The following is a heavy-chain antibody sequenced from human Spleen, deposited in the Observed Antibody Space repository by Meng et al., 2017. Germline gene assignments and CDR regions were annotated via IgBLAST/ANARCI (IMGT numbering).Heavy chain of an antibody. D-gene: IGHD5-18*01. CDR2: IYHRGST. Sequence: VPRRDGGEGFFKPSGTLSLPSVVSGGSFIDYYWSGIRQPPGKGLEWIGEIYHRGSTNYNPSLKSRVTISVDNSKNQFSLKLSSVTAADTAVYYCARKDTAMVMWDYWGQGTLVTVSS. CDR1: GGSFIDYY. J-gene: IGHJ4*02. CDR3: ARKDTAMVMWDY. V-gene: IGHV4-34*01.